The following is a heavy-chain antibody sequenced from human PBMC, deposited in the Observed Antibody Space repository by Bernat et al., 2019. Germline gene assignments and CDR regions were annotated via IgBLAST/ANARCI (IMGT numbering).Heavy chain of an antibody. D-gene: IGHD3-10*01. CDR2: INHSGST. CDR3: ARGGTMVRGVIIYFDY. J-gene: IGHJ4*02. CDR1: GGSFSGYY. Sequence: QVQLQQWGAGLLKPSETLSLTCAVYGGSFSGYYWSWIRRPPGKGLEWIGEINHSGSTNYNPSLKSRVTISVDTSKNQFSLKLSSVTAADTAVYYCARGGTMVRGVIIYFDYWGQGTLVTVSS. V-gene: IGHV4-34*01.